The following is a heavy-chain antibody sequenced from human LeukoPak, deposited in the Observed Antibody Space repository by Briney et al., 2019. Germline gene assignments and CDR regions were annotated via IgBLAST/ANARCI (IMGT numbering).Heavy chain of an antibody. CDR2: IKQDGSEK. Sequence: GGSLRLSCAASGFTFSSNWMSWLRQAPGKGLEWVANIKQDGSEKYYVDSVKGRFTISRDNAKNSLYLQMNSLRAEDTAVYYCARDGTAVGINYDYWGQGTLVTVSS. CDR1: GFTFSSNW. D-gene: IGHD6-13*01. CDR3: ARDGTAVGINYDY. V-gene: IGHV3-7*01. J-gene: IGHJ4*02.